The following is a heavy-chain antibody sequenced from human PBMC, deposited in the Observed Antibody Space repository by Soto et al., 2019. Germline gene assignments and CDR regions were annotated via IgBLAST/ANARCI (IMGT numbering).Heavy chain of an antibody. CDR3: ARTVNDYGGYFDS. J-gene: IGHJ4*02. CDR1: GAFLTNGGYY. V-gene: IGHV4-31*03. Sequence: LSLTCSVSGAFLTNGGYYWSWIRQQPGKGLEWIGHIFHTGNTYYNKSLKSRVVMSVDTSRDQFSLNLNSVTAADTAIYYCARTVNDYGGYFDSWGQGTLVTVSS. D-gene: IGHD4-17*01. CDR2: IFHTGNT.